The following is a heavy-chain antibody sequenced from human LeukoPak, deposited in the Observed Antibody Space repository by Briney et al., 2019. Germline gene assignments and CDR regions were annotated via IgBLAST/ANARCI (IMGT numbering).Heavy chain of an antibody. D-gene: IGHD5-12*01. Sequence: PGRSLRLSCAASGFTFSSYGMHWVRQAPGKGLEWVAVISYDGSNKYYADSVKGRFTISRDNSKSTLYLQMNSLRAEDTAVYYCAKVCGYSGYDAGDYWGQGTLVTVSS. J-gene: IGHJ4*02. CDR2: ISYDGSNK. V-gene: IGHV3-30*18. CDR1: GFTFSSYG. CDR3: AKVCGYSGYDAGDY.